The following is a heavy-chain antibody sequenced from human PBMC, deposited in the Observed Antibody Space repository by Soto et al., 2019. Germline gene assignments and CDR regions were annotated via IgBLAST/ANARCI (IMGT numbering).Heavy chain of an antibody. CDR1: GFAFSGCP. D-gene: IGHD1-26*01. CDR2: ISCSGSCT. V-gene: IGHV3-21*04. CDR3: ARSTSSGSSPFDY. J-gene: IGHJ4*02. Sequence: GGSLRLSCAASGFAFSGCPMSWVRQAPGKALEWVSSISCSGSCTYYADSVKGRFTISRDNAKNSLYLQMNSLSADDTAVYYCARSTSSGSSPFDYWGQGTLVTVSS.